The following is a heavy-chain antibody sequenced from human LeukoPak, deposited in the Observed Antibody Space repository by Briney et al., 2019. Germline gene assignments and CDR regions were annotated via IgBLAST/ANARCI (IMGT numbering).Heavy chain of an antibody. Sequence: ASVKVSCKASGGTFNTYAFSWVRQAPGQGLEWLGGIVPIFGTSNHAQKFQGRVTMTRDMSTSTVYMELSSLRSEDTAVYYCARDLGRSAYDRGYFDYWGQGTLVTVSS. CDR3: ARDLGRSAYDRGYFDY. CDR1: GGTFNTYA. D-gene: IGHD5-12*01. CDR2: IVPIFGTS. V-gene: IGHV1-69*05. J-gene: IGHJ4*02.